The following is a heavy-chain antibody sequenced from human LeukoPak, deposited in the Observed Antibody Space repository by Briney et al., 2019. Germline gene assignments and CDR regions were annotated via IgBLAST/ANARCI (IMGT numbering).Heavy chain of an antibody. J-gene: IGHJ4*02. Sequence: PSETLSLTCTVSGGSIGTYYWNWIRQPPGKGLEWIGYVYTSGNTDYNPSLKSRVTISVDTSKNQFSLKLSSVTAADTAIYYCARAPPPMYGSSAPFDYWGQGTLVTVSS. D-gene: IGHD6-6*01. CDR2: VYTSGNT. V-gene: IGHV4-4*09. CDR3: ARAPPPMYGSSAPFDY. CDR1: GGSIGTYY.